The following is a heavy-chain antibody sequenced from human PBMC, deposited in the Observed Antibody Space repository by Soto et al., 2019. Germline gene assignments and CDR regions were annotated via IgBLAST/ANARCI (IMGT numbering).Heavy chain of an antibody. D-gene: IGHD4-17*01. CDR2: SIPIFGTA. J-gene: IGHJ2*01. CDR3: AGGGGDDGDYGWYFDH. Sequence: QVQLVQSGAEVKKPGSSVKVSCKASGGTFSSYAISWVRQAPGQGLEWMGGSIPIFGTANYTQKSQGRVTITADDSTSTAYIGLSSLRSEDTAVYYCAGGGGDDGDYGWYFDHWGRGTLVTVSS. V-gene: IGHV1-69*01. CDR1: GGTFSSYA.